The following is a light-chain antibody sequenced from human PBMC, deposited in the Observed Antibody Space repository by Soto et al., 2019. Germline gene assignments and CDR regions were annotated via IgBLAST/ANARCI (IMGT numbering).Light chain of an antibody. CDR2: DNN. CDR1: GSNIENNY. Sequence: QSVLTQPPSVSAAPGQKVTISCSGSGSNIENNYVSWYRQLPGTAPKLLIYDNNKRPSGIPDRFSGSKSGTSATLGITGLQTGDEADYYCGAWDSSLSAGVFGGGTKLTVL. V-gene: IGLV1-51*01. CDR3: GAWDSSLSAGV. J-gene: IGLJ2*01.